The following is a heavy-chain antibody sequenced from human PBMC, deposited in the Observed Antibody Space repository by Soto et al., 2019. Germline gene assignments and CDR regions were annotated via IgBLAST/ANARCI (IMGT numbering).Heavy chain of an antibody. J-gene: IGHJ6*03. D-gene: IGHD6-19*01. CDR3: ARKSPYSSGWYDDYYYYMDV. V-gene: IGHV4-34*01. CDR2: INHSGST. CDR1: GGSFSGYY. Sequence: QVQLQQWGAGLLKPSETLSLTCAVYGGSFSGYYWSWIRQPPGKGLEWIGEINHSGSTNYNPSLKSRVTISVDTSKNQFSLKLSSVTAADTAVYYCARKSPYSSGWYDDYYYYMDVWGKGTTVTVSS.